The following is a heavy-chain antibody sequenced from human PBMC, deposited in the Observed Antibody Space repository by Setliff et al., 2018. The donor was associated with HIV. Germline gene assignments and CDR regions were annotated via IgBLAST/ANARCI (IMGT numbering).Heavy chain of an antibody. CDR3: ARVREGWLPYDAFEI. J-gene: IGHJ3*02. CDR2: IYTSGST. Sequence: SETLSLTCTVSGGSISSGSYYWSWIRRPAGKGLEWIGHIYTSGSTNYNPSLKGRVAISEDTSKNQFSLNLISVTVADTAVYYCARVREGWLPYDAFEIWGLGTMVTVSS. D-gene: IGHD6-19*01. V-gene: IGHV4-61*09. CDR1: GGSISSGSYY.